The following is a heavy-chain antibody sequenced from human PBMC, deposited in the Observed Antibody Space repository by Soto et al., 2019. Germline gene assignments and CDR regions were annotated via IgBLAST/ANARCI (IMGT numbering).Heavy chain of an antibody. CDR1: GYTFTSYG. D-gene: IGHD3-10*01. V-gene: IGHV1-18*01. CDR2: ISAYNGNT. CDR3: AYQYGSGSYAFHD. Sequence: RASVKVSCKASGYTFTSYGISWVRQAPGQGLEWMGWISAYNGNTNYAQKLQGRVTMTTDTSTSTAYMELRSLRSDDTAVYYCAYQYGSGSYAFHDWCHGTLVTLSS. J-gene: IGHJ4*01.